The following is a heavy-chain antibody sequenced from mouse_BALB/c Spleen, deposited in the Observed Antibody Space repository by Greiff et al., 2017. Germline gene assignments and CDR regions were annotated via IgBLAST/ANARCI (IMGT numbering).Heavy chain of an antibody. CDR2: INPDSSTI. V-gene: IGHV4-1*02. J-gene: IGHJ1*01. D-gene: IGHD1-1*01. CDR1: GFDFSRYW. CDR3: ARRDYYGSSYPLYWYFDV. Sequence: EVQLQESGGGLVQPGGSLKLSCAASGFDFSRYWMSWVRQAPGKGLEWIGEINPDSSTINYTPSLKDKFIISRDNAKNTLYLQMSKVRSEDTALYYCARRDYYGSSYPLYWYFDVWGAGTTVTVSS.